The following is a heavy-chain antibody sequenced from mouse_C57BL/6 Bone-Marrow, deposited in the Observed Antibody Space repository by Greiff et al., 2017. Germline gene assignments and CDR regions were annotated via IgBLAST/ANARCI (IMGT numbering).Heavy chain of an antibody. V-gene: IGHV1-55*01. CDR1: GYTFTSYW. CDR2: IYPGSGST. CDR3: ARPYYSNYWYVDV. D-gene: IGHD2-5*01. J-gene: IGHJ1*03. Sequence: QVQLKQPGAELVKPGASVTMSCKASGYTFTSYWITWVKQRPGQGLEWIGDIYPGSGSTNYNEKFNSKATLTVDTSSSTAYMQLSSLTSDDSAVYYCARPYYSNYWYVDVGCTGTTVTVTA.